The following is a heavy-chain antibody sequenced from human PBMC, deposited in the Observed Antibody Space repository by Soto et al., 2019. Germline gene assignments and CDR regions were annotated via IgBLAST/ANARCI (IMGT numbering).Heavy chain of an antibody. Sequence: GDSLQVSCKASGYTFTSYDINWVRQATGQGLEWMGWMNPNSANIGYAQKFQGRVTMTRNTSISTAYMELSSLRSEDTAVYYCARLGTLGYCSSTIGQTGYRYSGMDVWGQGCTVTV. CDR2: MNPNSANI. CDR1: GYTFTSYD. CDR3: ARLGTLGYCSSTIGQTGYRYSGMDV. J-gene: IGHJ6*02. V-gene: IGHV1-8*01. D-gene: IGHD2-2*01.